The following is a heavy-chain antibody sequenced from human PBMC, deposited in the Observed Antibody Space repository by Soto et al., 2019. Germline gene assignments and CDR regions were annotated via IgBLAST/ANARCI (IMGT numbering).Heavy chain of an antibody. CDR2: ISGSGAYT. CDR3: AKYGCSSTACPCDY. Sequence: EVQLLESGGGSVQPGGSLRLSCAASGFTFSSYAMIWVRQAPGKGLEWVSAISGSGAYTYYANSVKGRFTISRDNSKNTLYLQRNSLRAEDTAVYYWAKYGCSSTACPCDYWGQGTRVTVSS. V-gene: IGHV3-23*01. CDR1: GFTFSSYA. D-gene: IGHD2-2*01. J-gene: IGHJ4*02.